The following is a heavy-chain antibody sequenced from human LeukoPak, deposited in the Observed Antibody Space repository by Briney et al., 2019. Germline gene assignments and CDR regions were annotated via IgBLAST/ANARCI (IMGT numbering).Heavy chain of an antibody. CDR3: ARRTNWGFMGDAFDI. Sequence: PGGSLRPSCAASGFTFSSYWMSWVRQAPGKGLEWVANIKQDGSEKYYVDSVKGRFTISRDNAKNSLYLQMNSLRAEDTAVYYCARRTNWGFMGDAFDIWGQGTMVTVSS. J-gene: IGHJ3*02. D-gene: IGHD7-27*01. CDR1: GFTFSSYW. V-gene: IGHV3-7*01. CDR2: IKQDGSEK.